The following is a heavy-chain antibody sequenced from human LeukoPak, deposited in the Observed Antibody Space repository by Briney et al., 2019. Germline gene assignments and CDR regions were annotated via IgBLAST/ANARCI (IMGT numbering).Heavy chain of an antibody. CDR2: IYTSGDT. Sequence: SETLSLTCTVSGGSISNYYWNWIRQPAGKGLEWIGRIYTSGDTSYNPSLKSRVTMSVDRSKNQFSLKLSSVTAADTAVYYCARDRPGGSSLDYWGQGTLVTVSS. V-gene: IGHV4-4*07. CDR3: ARDRPGGSSLDY. J-gene: IGHJ4*02. CDR1: GGSISNYY. D-gene: IGHD6-13*01.